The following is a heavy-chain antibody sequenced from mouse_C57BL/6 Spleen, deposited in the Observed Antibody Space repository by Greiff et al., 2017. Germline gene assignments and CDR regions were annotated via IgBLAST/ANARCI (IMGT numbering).Heavy chain of an antibody. V-gene: IGHV1-69*01. CDR1: GYTFTSYW. Sequence: QVQLQQPGAELVMPGASVKLSCKASGYTFTSYWMHWVKQRPGQGLEWIGEIDPSDSYTNYNQKFKGKSTLTVDKSSSTAYMPLSRLTSEDSAVYYCARSLRLLLMDYWGQGTSVTVSS. J-gene: IGHJ4*01. D-gene: IGHD3-2*02. CDR3: ARSLRLLLMDY. CDR2: IDPSDSYT.